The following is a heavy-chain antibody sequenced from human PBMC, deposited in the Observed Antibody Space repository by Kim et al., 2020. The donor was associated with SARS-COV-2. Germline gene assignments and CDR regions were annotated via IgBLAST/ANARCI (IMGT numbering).Heavy chain of an antibody. CDR2: IYYSGST. V-gene: IGHV4-31*03. D-gene: IGHD3-9*01. Sequence: SETLSLTCTVSGCSISSGGYYWSWIRQHPGKGLEWIGYIYYSGSTYYNPSLKSRVTMSVDTSKNQFSLKLSSVTAAATAVYYCASSYYDILTGYYAPLGLGHWGPGTLVTVPS. CDR3: ASSYYDILTGYYAPLGLGH. CDR1: GCSISSGGYY. J-gene: IGHJ4*02.